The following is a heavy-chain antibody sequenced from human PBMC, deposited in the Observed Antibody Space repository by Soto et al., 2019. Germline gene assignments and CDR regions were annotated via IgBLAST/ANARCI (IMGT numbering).Heavy chain of an antibody. D-gene: IGHD1-26*01. CDR1: GFIFSTYS. J-gene: IGHJ6*02. CDR3: ARESCPAATSWGCYGMDV. V-gene: IGHV3-21*01. CDR2: ISSSSSYT. Sequence: GGSLRLSCAASGFIFSTYSMNWVRQAPGKGLEWVSSISSSSSYTDYADSVKGRFTISRDNAKKSLYLQMNSLRAEDTAVYFCARESCPAATSWGCYGMDVWGQGTTVTVSS.